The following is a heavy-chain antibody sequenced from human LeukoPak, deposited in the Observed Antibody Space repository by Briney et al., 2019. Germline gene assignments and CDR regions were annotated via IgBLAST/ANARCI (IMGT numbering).Heavy chain of an antibody. D-gene: IGHD3-10*01. CDR1: GGSFSGYY. J-gene: IGHJ5*02. Sequence: SETLSLTCAVYGGSFSGYYWSWIRQPPGKGLEWIGYIYYSGSTNYNPSLKSRVTISVDTSKNQFSLKLSSVTAADTAVCYCARDSGTTGEVKFDPWGQGTLVTVSS. V-gene: IGHV4-59*01. CDR2: IYYSGST. CDR3: ARDSGTTGEVKFDP.